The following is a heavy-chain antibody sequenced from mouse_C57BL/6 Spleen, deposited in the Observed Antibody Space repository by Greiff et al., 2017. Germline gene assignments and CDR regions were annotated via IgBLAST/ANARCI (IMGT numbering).Heavy chain of an antibody. D-gene: IGHD1-1*01. CDR3: AGKGTTVVGPWYFDV. J-gene: IGHJ1*03. V-gene: IGHV1-9*01. CDR2: ILPGSGST. CDR1: GYTFTGYW. Sequence: QVQLKQSGAELMKPGASVKLSCKATGYTFTGYWIEWVKQRPGHGLEWIGEILPGSGSTNYNEKFKGKATFTADTSSNTAYMQLSSLTTEDSAIYYGAGKGTTVVGPWYFDVWGTGTRSPSPQ.